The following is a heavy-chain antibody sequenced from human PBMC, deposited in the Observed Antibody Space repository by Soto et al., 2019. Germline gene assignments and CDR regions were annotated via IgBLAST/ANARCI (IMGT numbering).Heavy chain of an antibody. D-gene: IGHD5-18*01. CDR2: IYYSGTT. Sequence: PSETLSLTCTVSGGSISSGDYYWSWIRQAPGKGLEWIGYIYYSGTTYYNPSLKSRVTISVDTSKNQFSLKVSSVTAADTAVYYCARALIQLWPHYYYGMDVWGQGTTVTVSS. CDR1: GGSISSGDYY. V-gene: IGHV4-30-4*01. J-gene: IGHJ6*02. CDR3: ARALIQLWPHYYYGMDV.